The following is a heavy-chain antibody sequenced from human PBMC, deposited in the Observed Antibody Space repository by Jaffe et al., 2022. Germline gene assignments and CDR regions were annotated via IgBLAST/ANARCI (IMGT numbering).Heavy chain of an antibody. CDR3: ARGFTMVRGVIAPLGWIKYYFDY. J-gene: IGHJ4*02. D-gene: IGHD3-10*01. Sequence: QVQLQQWGAGLLKPSETLSLTCAVYGGSFSGYYWSWIRQPPGKGLEWIGEINHSGSTNYNPSLKSRVTISVDTSKNQFSLKLSSVTAADTAVYYCARGFTMVRGVIAPLGWIKYYFDYWGQGTLVTVSS. CDR2: INHSGST. V-gene: IGHV4-34*01. CDR1: GGSFSGYY.